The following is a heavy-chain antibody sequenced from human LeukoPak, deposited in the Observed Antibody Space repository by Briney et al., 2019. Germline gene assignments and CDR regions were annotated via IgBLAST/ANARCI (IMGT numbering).Heavy chain of an antibody. J-gene: IGHJ5*02. D-gene: IGHD1-1*01. CDR2: IYHSGST. V-gene: IGHV4-38-2*01. Sequence: SETLSLTCAVSGYSISSGYYWGWIRQPPGKGLEWIGSIYHSGSTYYNPSLKSRVTISVDTSKNQFSVKLSSVTAADTAVYYCARLLGRSLYNWNVAFDPWGQGTLVTVSS. CDR3: ARLLGRSLYNWNVAFDP. CDR1: GYSISSGYY.